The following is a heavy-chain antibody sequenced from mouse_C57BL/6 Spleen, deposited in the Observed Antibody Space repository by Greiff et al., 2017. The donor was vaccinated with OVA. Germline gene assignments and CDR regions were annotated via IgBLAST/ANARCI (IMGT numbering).Heavy chain of an antibody. CDR2: IYPGDGDT. V-gene: IGHV1-80*01. J-gene: IGHJ2*01. Sequence: QVQLKQSGAELVKPGASVKISCKASGYAFSSYWMNWVKQRPGKGLEWIGQIYPGDGDTNYNGKFKGKATLTADKSSSTAYMQLSSLTSEDSAVYFCARSGTGKGFFDYWGQGTTLTVSS. CDR1: GYAFSSYW. D-gene: IGHD4-1*01. CDR3: ARSGTGKGFFDY.